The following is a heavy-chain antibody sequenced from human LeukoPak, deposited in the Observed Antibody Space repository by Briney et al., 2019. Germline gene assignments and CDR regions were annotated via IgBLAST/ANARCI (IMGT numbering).Heavy chain of an antibody. CDR3: ARARSSYGYGDAFDI. Sequence: QPGGSLRLSCAASGFTFSSHGMNWVRQAPGKGLEWVSGISPNGVITYYADSVKGRFTISRDNSKNTLYLQMNSLRAEDTAVYYCARARSSYGYGDAFDIWGQGTMVTVSS. V-gene: IGHV3-23*01. J-gene: IGHJ3*02. CDR1: GFTFSSHG. CDR2: ISPNGVIT. D-gene: IGHD5-18*01.